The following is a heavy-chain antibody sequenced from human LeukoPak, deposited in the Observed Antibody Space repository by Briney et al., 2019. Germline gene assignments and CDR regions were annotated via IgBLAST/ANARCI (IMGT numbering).Heavy chain of an antibody. J-gene: IGHJ4*02. CDR3: TRDSNRRFGVIDY. CDR1: GFTFGDYA. CDR2: IRSKAYGGTT. V-gene: IGHV3-49*04. D-gene: IGHD3-10*01. Sequence: GSLRLSCTASGFTFGDYAMSWVRQAPGKGLEWVGFIRSKAYGGTTEYAASVKGRFTISRDDSKSIAYLQMNSLKTEDTAVYYCTRDSNRRFGVIDYWGQGTLVTVSS.